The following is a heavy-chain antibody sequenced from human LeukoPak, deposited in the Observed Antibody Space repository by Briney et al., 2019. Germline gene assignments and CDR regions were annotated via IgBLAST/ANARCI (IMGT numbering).Heavy chain of an antibody. CDR2: INHSGST. CDR1: GGSFSGYY. J-gene: IGHJ4*02. CDR3: ARGYDGDY. Sequence: SETLSLTCAVYGGSFSGYYWSWIRQPPGKGLEWIGEINHSGSTNYNPSLKSRVTISVDTSKNQFSLKLSSVTAADTAVYYCARGYDGDYWGQGALVTVSS. D-gene: IGHD3-22*01. V-gene: IGHV4-34*01.